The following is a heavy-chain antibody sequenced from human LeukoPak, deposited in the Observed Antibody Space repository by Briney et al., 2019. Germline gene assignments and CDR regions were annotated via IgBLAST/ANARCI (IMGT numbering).Heavy chain of an antibody. CDR1: GFTFSSYA. CDR3: AKESGSGWQTAYYFDY. CDR2: VSGSGGST. D-gene: IGHD6-19*01. J-gene: IGHJ4*02. V-gene: IGHV3-23*01. Sequence: GGSLRLSCAASGFTFSSYAMSWVRQAPGKGLEWVSAVSGSGGSTYYADSVKGRFTISRDNSKNTLYLQMNSLRAEDTAVYYCAKESGSGWQTAYYFDYWGQGTLVTVSS.